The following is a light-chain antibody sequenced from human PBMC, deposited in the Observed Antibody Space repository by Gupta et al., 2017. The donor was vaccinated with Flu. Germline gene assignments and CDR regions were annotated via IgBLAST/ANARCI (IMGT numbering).Light chain of an antibody. J-gene: IGLJ2*01. Sequence: SDVGRYNYVSWYQQHPGKAPKLMIYEVSDRPSGISSRFSGSKSANTASLTISGLQAEDEADYYCSSYTSSSPLVVFGGGTKLTVL. V-gene: IGLV2-14*01. CDR3: SSYTSSSPLVV. CDR1: SDVGRYNY. CDR2: EVS.